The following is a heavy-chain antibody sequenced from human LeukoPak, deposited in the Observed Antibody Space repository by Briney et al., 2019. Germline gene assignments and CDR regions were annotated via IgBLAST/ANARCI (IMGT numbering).Heavy chain of an antibody. Sequence: GGSLRLSCAASGFTLSSYGMHWVRQAPGKGLEWVAVIWYDGSDKYYADSVKGRFTISRDNSKNVLYLQMNSLRAEDTAVYYCAYGGKSDRFDYWGQGTLVTVSS. CDR1: GFTLSSYG. D-gene: IGHD4-23*01. J-gene: IGHJ4*02. CDR2: IWYDGSDK. V-gene: IGHV3-33*01. CDR3: AYGGKSDRFDY.